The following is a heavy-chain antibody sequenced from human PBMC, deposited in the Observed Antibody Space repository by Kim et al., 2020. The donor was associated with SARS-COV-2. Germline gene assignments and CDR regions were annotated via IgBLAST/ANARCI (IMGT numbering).Heavy chain of an antibody. CDR3: ARVYEDTAMAPLGYYYYGMDV. CDR1: GGSISSGGYY. J-gene: IGHJ6*02. Sequence: SETLSLTCTVSGGSISSGGYYWSWIRQHPGKGLEWIGYIYYSGSTYYNPSLKSRVTISVDTSKNQFSLKLSSVTAADTAVYYCARVYEDTAMAPLGYYYYGMDVWGQGTTVTVSS. D-gene: IGHD5-18*01. CDR2: IYYSGST. V-gene: IGHV4-31*03.